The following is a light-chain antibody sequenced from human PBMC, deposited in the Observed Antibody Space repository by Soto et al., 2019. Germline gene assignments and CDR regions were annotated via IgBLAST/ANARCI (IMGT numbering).Light chain of an antibody. V-gene: IGLV2-14*03. CDR1: SSDVGGYNY. CDR2: DVN. Sequence: QSVLTQPASVSGSPGQSITISCTGTSSDVGGYNYVSWYQQYPGKAPKVMIYDVNNRPSGVSNRFSGSKSGNTASLTISGLQTDDEADYYCSSYTSSNTLVFGTGTKVTVL. J-gene: IGLJ1*01. CDR3: SSYTSSNTLV.